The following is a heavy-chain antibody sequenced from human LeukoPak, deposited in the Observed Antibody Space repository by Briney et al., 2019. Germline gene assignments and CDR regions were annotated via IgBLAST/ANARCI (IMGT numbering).Heavy chain of an antibody. J-gene: IGHJ4*02. CDR2: ISYDGSNK. V-gene: IGHV3-30*03. CDR1: GFTFSSYG. CDR3: ASGYIAALDY. Sequence: PGGSLRLSCAASGFTFSSYGMHWVRQAPGKGLEWVAVISYDGSNKYYADSVKGRFTISRDNSKNTLYLQMNSLRAEDTAVYYCASGYIAALDYWGQGTLVTVSS. D-gene: IGHD6-6*01.